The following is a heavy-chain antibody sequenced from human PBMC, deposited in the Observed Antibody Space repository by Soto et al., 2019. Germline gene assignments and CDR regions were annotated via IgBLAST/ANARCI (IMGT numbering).Heavy chain of an antibody. CDR1: GGSISSGGYS. V-gene: IGHV4-30-2*01. Sequence: SETLSLTCAVSGGSISSGGYSWSWIRQPPGKCLEWIGYIYHSGSTYYNPSLKSRVTISVDRSKNQFSLKLSSVTAADTAVYYCATSALDYYGSGIYYGMDVWGQGTTVTVSS. CDR2: IYHSGST. CDR3: ATSALDYYGSGIYYGMDV. D-gene: IGHD3-10*01. J-gene: IGHJ6*02.